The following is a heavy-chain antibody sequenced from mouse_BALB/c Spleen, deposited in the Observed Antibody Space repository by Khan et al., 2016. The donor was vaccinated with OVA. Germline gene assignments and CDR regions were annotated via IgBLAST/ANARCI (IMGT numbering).Heavy chain of an antibody. V-gene: IGHV2-2*02. CDR2: IWSVGST. D-gene: IGHD2-4*01. CDR3: ARNYDYDEGLTY. CDR1: GFSLTTYG. Sequence: QVQLKESGPGLVQPSQSLSITCTVSGFSLTTYGVHWVRQSPGKGLEWLGVIWSVGSTDYNAAFTSRLSISKDNSKSQVFFKMNSLQTNDIAIYYGARNYDYDEGLTYWGQGTLVTVSA. J-gene: IGHJ3*01.